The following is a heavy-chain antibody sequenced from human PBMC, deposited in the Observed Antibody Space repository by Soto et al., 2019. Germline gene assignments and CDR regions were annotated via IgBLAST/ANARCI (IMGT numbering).Heavy chain of an antibody. Sequence: SETLSLTCAVYGGSFSGYYWSWIRQPPGKGLEWIGEINHSGSTNYNPSLKSRVTISVDTSKNQFSLKLSSVTAADTAVYYCARGPHSSGWYYAFDIWGQGTMVTVSS. CDR3: ARGPHSSGWYYAFDI. D-gene: IGHD6-19*01. J-gene: IGHJ3*02. CDR1: GGSFSGYY. V-gene: IGHV4-34*01. CDR2: INHSGST.